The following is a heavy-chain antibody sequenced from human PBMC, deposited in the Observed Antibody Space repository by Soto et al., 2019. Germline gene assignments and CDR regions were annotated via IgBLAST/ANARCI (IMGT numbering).Heavy chain of an antibody. D-gene: IGHD2-15*01. J-gene: IGHJ5*02. CDR2: ISAYNGNT. Sequence: ASVKVSCKASGYTLTSYGISWVRQAPGQGLEWMGWISAYNGNTNYAQKLQGRVTMTTDTSTSTAYMELRSLRSDDTAVYYCARARPFCSGGSCYPNWFDPWGQGTLVTVSS. V-gene: IGHV1-18*01. CDR3: ARARPFCSGGSCYPNWFDP. CDR1: GYTLTSYG.